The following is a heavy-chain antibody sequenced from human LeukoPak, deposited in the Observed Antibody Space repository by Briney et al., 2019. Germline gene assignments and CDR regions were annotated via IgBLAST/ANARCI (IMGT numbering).Heavy chain of an antibody. CDR3: ATDGYGGLDY. J-gene: IGHJ4*02. Sequence: GGSLSLSCAASGFTFSSYAMSWVRQAPGKGLEWVSAISGSGGSTYYADSVRGRFTISRENSKNTLYLQMNSLGAEDTAVYYCATDGYGGLDYWGQGTLVTVSS. D-gene: IGHD4-23*01. CDR2: ISGSGGST. V-gene: IGHV3-23*01. CDR1: GFTFSSYA.